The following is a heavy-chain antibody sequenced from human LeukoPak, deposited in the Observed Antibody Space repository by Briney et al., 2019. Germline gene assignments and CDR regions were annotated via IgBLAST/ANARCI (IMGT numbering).Heavy chain of an antibody. CDR3: ARSRVTMVRGVIPDAFDI. Sequence: SVKVSCKASGGTFSSYAISWVRQAPGQGLEWMGRIIPILGIANYAQKFQGRVTITADKSTSTACMELSSLRSEDTAVYYCARSRVTMVRGVIPDAFDIWGQGTMVTVSS. CDR2: IIPILGIA. CDR1: GGTFSSYA. D-gene: IGHD3-10*01. J-gene: IGHJ3*02. V-gene: IGHV1-69*04.